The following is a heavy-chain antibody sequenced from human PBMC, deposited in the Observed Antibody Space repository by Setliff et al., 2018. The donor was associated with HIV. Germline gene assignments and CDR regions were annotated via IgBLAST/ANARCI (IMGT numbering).Heavy chain of an antibody. D-gene: IGHD3-16*01. CDR3: VKDYAHLYAFDI. J-gene: IGHJ3*02. V-gene: IGHV3-11*01. CDR1: GFTFSDDY. Sequence: PGGSLRLSCAASGFTFSDDYMSWIRQIPGKGLEWVSYISGSGSVIFYADSVKGRFTISRDNAKNSLYLQMNSLRVEDTAFYYCVKDYAHLYAFDIWGQGTMVTVSS. CDR2: ISGSGSVI.